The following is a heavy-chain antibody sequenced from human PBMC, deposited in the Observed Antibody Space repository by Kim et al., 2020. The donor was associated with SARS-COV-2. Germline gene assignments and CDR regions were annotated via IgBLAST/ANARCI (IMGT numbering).Heavy chain of an antibody. D-gene: IGHD2-21*02. CDR2: T. Sequence: TYYNPSLKSRVTISVDTSKNQFSLKLSSVTAADTAVYYCARPRIIGVTDYWGQGTLVTVSS. V-gene: IGHV4-39*01. CDR3: ARPRIIGVTDY. J-gene: IGHJ4*02.